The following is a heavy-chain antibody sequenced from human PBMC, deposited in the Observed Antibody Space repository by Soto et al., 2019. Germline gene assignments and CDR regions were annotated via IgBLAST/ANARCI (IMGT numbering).Heavy chain of an antibody. J-gene: IGHJ5*02. D-gene: IGHD1-1*01. CDR1: GFSLGTSGVG. V-gene: IGHV2-5*01. CDR3: ARRQRYNWTDGGCFAP. Sequence: QITLEESGPTLVKPTQTLTLTCTFSGFSLGTSGVGVGWIRQPPGKALEWLAFIYWNDDKRYSPSLKNRLTIRKDSPKNQVFLTMTNMDPVDTAPYSFARRQRYNWTDGGCFAPWGQGTLVTVSS. CDR2: IYWNDDK.